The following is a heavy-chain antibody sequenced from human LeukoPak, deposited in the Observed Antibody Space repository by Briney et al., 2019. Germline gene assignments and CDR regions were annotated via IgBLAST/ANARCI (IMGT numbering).Heavy chain of an antibody. CDR2: INSRGDDI. CDR3: ARDTIQPGLIDD. D-gene: IGHD2-2*01. J-gene: IGHJ4*02. V-gene: IGHV3-21*05. Sequence: GGSLSLSCAASGFSFSLYAMNWVRQAPGKGLGWISYINSRGDDIHYAASVRGRLTISRDDAGNTLFLQLSSLRAEDTAVYYCARDTIQPGLIDDWGQGTLVTVSS. CDR1: GFSFSLYA.